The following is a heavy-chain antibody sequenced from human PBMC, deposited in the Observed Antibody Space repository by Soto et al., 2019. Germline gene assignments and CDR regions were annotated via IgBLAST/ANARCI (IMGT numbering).Heavy chain of an antibody. V-gene: IGHV3-48*02. CDR3: ARDQDIVVAPGAYGMDV. J-gene: IGHJ6*02. D-gene: IGHD2-2*01. CDR1: GFTFSSYG. CDR2: ISSSSRIT. Sequence: GGSLRLSCAAPGFTFSSYGMHWVRQAPGKGLEWLSYISSSSRITYYADSVRGRFTVSRDNAKNSLYLQMNSLRDEDTAVYYCARDQDIVVAPGAYGMDVWGQGTTVTVSS.